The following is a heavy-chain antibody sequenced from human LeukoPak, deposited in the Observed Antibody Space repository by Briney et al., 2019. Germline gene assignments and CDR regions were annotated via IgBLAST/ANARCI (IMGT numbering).Heavy chain of an antibody. CDR1: GFTFSSYA. J-gene: IGHJ5*02. CDR2: ISYDGSNK. V-gene: IGHV3-30-3*01. CDR3: ARDLGPIAVAGTFWFDP. Sequence: GGSLRLSCAASGFTFSSYAMHWVRQAPGKGLEWVAVISYDGSNKYYADSVKGRFTISRDNSKNTLYLQMNSLRAEDTAVYYCARDLGPIAVAGTFWFDPWGQGTLVTVSS. D-gene: IGHD6-19*01.